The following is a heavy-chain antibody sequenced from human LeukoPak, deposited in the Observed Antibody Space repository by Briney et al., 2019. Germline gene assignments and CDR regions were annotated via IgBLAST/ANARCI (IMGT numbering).Heavy chain of an antibody. D-gene: IGHD6-13*01. CDR3: TRSSSWYDY. CDR1: GGSISSYY. Sequence: SETLSLTCTVSGGSISSYYWSWIRQPPGKGLKWIGYIYYSGSTNCNPSLKSRVTISVDTSKNQFSLKLSSVTAADTAVYYCTRSSSWYDYWGQGTLVTVSS. CDR2: IYYSGST. J-gene: IGHJ4*02. V-gene: IGHV4-59*01.